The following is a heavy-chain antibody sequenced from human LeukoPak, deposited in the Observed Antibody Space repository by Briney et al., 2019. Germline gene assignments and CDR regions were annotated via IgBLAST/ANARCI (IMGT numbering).Heavy chain of an antibody. CDR1: GGSISGYY. CDR2: IHYSGTT. CDR3: AREGGFYRPLDY. J-gene: IGHJ4*02. V-gene: IGHV4-59*12. D-gene: IGHD3-3*01. Sequence: SETLSLTCTVSGGSISGYYWSWFRQPPGKEVEWIGYIHYSGTTSYNPSLRSRVTISVDTSKNHFSLKLSSVTAADTAVYYCAREGGFYRPLDYSGQGTLVTVSS.